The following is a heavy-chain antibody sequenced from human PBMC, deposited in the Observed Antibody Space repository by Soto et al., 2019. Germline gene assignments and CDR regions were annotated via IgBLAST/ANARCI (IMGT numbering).Heavy chain of an antibody. CDR3: EKDVSYGIQYLDL. J-gene: IGHJ5*02. V-gene: IGHV3-23*01. CDR2: ISGSGGST. D-gene: IGHD3-10*01. Sequence: PVGSLGLCCAASGFTCSSYSMNWFRQAPGKGLEWVSAISGSGGSTYYADSVKGRFTISRDNSKNTLYLQMHSLRAEDTAVYYCEKDVSYGIQYLDLWGPGTMATVTS. CDR1: GFTCSSYS.